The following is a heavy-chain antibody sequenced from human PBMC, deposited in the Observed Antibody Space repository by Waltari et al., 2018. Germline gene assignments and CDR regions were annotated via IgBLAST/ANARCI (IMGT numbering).Heavy chain of an antibody. J-gene: IGHJ4*02. CDR3: ATNTVVVTALFDY. CDR2: ISSSSSTI. CDR1: GFTFSSYS. V-gene: IGHV3-48*01. Sequence: EVQLVESGGGLVQPGGSLRLSCAASGFTFSSYSMNWVRQAPGKGLEWVSYISSSSSTIYDADSVKGRFTISRDNAKNSLYLQMNSLRAEDTAVYYCATNTVVVTALFDYWGQGTLVTVSS. D-gene: IGHD2-21*02.